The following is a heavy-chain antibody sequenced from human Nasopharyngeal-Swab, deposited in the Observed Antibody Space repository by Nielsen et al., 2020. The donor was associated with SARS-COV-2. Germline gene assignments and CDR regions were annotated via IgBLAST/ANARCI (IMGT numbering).Heavy chain of an antibody. Sequence: GESLKISCAASGFTVSSTYMSWVRQAPGKGLEWVSGIGSGGNKYYADSVKGRFTISRDNSKNTLYLQMNSLRAEDTAVYYCAKDLPTTTVVTHPYSSYYYYGMDVWGQGTTVTVSS. CDR1: GFTVSSTY. J-gene: IGHJ6*02. CDR3: AKDLPTTTVVTHPYSSYYYYGMDV. V-gene: IGHV3-53*05. D-gene: IGHD4-23*01. CDR2: IGSGGNK.